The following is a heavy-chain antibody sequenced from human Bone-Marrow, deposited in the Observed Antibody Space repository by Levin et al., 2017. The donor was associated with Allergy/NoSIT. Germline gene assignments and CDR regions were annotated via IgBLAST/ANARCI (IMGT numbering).Heavy chain of an antibody. D-gene: IGHD2-2*01. CDR3: ARDLVVPGARIPFES. J-gene: IGHJ4*02. CDR2: ISSSSSDI. Sequence: PGGSLRLSCTASGFTFSSHRMNWVRQAPGKGLEWVSSISSSSSDIYYVDSVKGRFTISRDNAKNSLYLQMNSLRVEDTAVYYCARDLVVPGARIPFESWGQGTLVTVSS. V-gene: IGHV3-21*01. CDR1: GFTFSSHR.